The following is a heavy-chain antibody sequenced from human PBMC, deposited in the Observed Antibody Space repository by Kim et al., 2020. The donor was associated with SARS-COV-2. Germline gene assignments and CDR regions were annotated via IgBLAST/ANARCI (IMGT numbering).Heavy chain of an antibody. CDR3: ARTIRKYCSSTRCHPRPHYYYYMEV. Sequence: SETLSLTCTVSGGSISSSSYYWGWIRQPPGKGLEWIGSIYYSGSTYYNPSLKSRVTISVDTSKNQFSLKLSSVTAADTAVYYCARTIRKYCSSTRCHPRPHYYYYMEVWGKGTTVTVSS. D-gene: IGHD2-2*01. CDR1: GGSISSSSYY. J-gene: IGHJ6*03. V-gene: IGHV4-39*01. CDR2: IYYSGST.